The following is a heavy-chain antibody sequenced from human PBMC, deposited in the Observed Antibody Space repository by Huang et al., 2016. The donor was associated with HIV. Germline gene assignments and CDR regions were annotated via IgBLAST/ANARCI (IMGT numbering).Heavy chain of an antibody. CDR2: IDTTHGAI. Sequence: QVQLVQSGAGVKRPGASVKVSCKASGYSFTGHFIHWVRQAPGQGLEWMGRIDTTHGAINWASRFQGRGSMTGDKSIGTAYMELSGLRSDDTAVVFCAREAWASGVAHYFDYWGPGTLVTVSS. CDR3: AREAWASGVAHYFDY. V-gene: IGHV1-2*06. CDR1: GYSFTGHF. J-gene: IGHJ4*02. D-gene: IGHD3-10*01.